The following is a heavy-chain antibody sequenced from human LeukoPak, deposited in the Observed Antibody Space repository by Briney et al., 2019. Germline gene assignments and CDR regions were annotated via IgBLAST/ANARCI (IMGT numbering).Heavy chain of an antibody. CDR3: ARDSGWYSSTNYFDY. CDR1: GYTFTSYG. J-gene: IGHJ4*02. Sequence: ASVKVSCKASGYTFTSYGISWVRQAPGQGLEWMGWISAYNGNTNYAQKLQGRVTMTTDKSTSTAYMELRSLRSDDTAVYYCARDSGWYSSTNYFDYWGQGTLVTVSS. D-gene: IGHD6-19*01. V-gene: IGHV1-18*01. CDR2: ISAYNGNT.